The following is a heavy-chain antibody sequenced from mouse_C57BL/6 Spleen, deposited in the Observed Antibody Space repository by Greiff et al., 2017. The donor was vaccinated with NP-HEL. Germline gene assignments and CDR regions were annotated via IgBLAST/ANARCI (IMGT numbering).Heavy chain of an antibody. CDR2: IYPGDGDT. D-gene: IGHD2-3*01. Sequence: QVQLQQSGAELVKPGASVKISCKASGYAFSSYWMNWVKQRPGKGLEWIGQIYPGDGDTNYNGKFKGKATLTADKSSSTAYMQLSSLTSEDSAVYFCAREGDGGPYYFDYWGQGTTLTVSS. CDR3: AREGDGGPYYFDY. J-gene: IGHJ2*01. V-gene: IGHV1-80*01. CDR1: GYAFSSYW.